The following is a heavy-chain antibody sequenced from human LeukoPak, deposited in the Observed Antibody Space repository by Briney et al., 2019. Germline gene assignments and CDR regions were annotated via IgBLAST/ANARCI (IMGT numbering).Heavy chain of an antibody. CDR1: GYTFTGYY. Sequence: ASVKVSCKASGYTFTGYYMHWVRQAPGQGPEWMGWINPNSGGTNYAQKFQGRVTMTRDTSISTAYMELSRLRSDDTAVYYCASEPHYYGSGSPSDYWGQGTLVTVSS. J-gene: IGHJ4*02. CDR3: ASEPHYYGSGSPSDY. V-gene: IGHV1-2*02. D-gene: IGHD3-10*01. CDR2: INPNSGGT.